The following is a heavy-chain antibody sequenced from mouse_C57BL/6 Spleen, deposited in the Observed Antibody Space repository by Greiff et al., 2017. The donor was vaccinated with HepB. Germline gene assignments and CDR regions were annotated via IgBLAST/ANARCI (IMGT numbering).Heavy chain of an antibody. CDR2: ISSGGSYT. D-gene: IGHD1-1*01. Sequence: EVMLVESGGDLVKPGGSLKLSRAASGFTFSSYGMSWVRQTPDKRLEWVATISSGGSYTYYPDSVKGRFTISRDNAKNTLYLQMSSLKSEDTAMYYCARITTVGADYWGQGTTLTVSS. CDR1: GFTFSSYG. V-gene: IGHV5-6*01. J-gene: IGHJ2*01. CDR3: ARITTVGADY.